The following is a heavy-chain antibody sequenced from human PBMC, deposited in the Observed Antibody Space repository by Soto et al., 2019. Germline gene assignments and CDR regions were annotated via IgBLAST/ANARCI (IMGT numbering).Heavy chain of an antibody. Sequence: GGSLRLSCAASGFTFSSYGMHWVRQAPGKGLEWVAVISYDGSNKYYADSVKGRFTISRDNSKNTLYLQMNSLRAEDTAVYYCAKDYDFWSTNTPFDYWGQGTLVTVSS. CDR3: AKDYDFWSTNTPFDY. J-gene: IGHJ4*02. V-gene: IGHV3-30*18. CDR2: ISYDGSNK. D-gene: IGHD3-3*01. CDR1: GFTFSSYG.